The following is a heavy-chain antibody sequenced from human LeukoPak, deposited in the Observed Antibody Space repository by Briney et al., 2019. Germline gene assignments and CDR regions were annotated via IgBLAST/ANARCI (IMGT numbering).Heavy chain of an antibody. V-gene: IGHV4-61*02. CDR1: GGSISSGSSY. D-gene: IGHD2-8*02. CDR2: IYSSGST. J-gene: IGHJ3*02. Sequence: SQTLSLTCTVSGGSISSGSSYWSWIRQPAGKRLEWIGRIYSSGSTNYNPSLKSRVTISVDTSKNQFSLELSSVTAADTAVYYCARDLVDAFDIWGQGTMVTVSS. CDR3: ARDLVDAFDI.